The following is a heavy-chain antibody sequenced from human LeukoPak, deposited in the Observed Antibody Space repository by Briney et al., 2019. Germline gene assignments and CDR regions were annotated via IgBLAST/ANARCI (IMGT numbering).Heavy chain of an antibody. Sequence: ASLKVSCKSSGYSFTDYYIHWVRQVPGQGLEWMGWINPNSGGTNYAQKFQGRVTMTRDTSISTAYMELSRLRSDDTAVYYCARLGGIYYFDYWGQGTLVTVSS. V-gene: IGHV1-2*02. CDR3: ARLGGIYYFDY. J-gene: IGHJ4*02. CDR2: INPNSGGT. CDR1: GYSFTDYY. D-gene: IGHD2-15*01.